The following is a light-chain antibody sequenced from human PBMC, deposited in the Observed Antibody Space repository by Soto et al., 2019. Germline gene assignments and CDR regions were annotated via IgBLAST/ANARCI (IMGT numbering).Light chain of an antibody. CDR1: QTIITW. Sequence: DIQMTQSPSSLSASVGDRVTITCRASQTIITWLAWYQQKPGKGLKVLIYRASNLQTGVPSRFSGSGSGTEFTLTINSLQPDDFATYFCQQYNVYPWTVGQGTKVET. J-gene: IGKJ1*01. V-gene: IGKV1-5*03. CDR2: RAS. CDR3: QQYNVYPWT.